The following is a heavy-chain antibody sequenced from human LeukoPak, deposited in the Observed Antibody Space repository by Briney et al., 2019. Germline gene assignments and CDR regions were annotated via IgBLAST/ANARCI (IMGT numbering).Heavy chain of an antibody. Sequence: SETLSLTCAVSGGSITTGGFAWSWIRQPPGKGLEWIGYIYHRGHTYYNPCLTSRVTMSVDRSKNQFSLNLSSVTAADTAVYYCARGDYNYPYFDSWGQGTLVTVSS. D-gene: IGHD1-1*01. CDR1: GGSITTGGFA. V-gene: IGHV4-30-2*01. CDR2: IYHRGHT. CDR3: ARGDYNYPYFDS. J-gene: IGHJ4*02.